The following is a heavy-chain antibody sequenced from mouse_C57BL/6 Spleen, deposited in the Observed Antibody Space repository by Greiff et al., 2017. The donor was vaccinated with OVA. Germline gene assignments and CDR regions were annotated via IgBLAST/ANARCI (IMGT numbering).Heavy chain of an antibody. CDR2: IDPETGGT. CDR3: TRWLEGGNY. CDR1: GYTFTDYE. V-gene: IGHV1-15*01. Sequence: VKLQESGAELVRPGASVTLSCKASGYTFTDYEMHWVKQTPVHGLEWIGAIDPETGGTAYNQKFKGKAILTADKSSSTAYMELRSLTSEDSAVYYCTRWLEGGNYWGQGTTLTVSS. J-gene: IGHJ2*01. D-gene: IGHD3-1*01.